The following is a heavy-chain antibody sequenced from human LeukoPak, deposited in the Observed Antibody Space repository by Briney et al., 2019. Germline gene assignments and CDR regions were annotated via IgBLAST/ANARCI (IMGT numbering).Heavy chain of an antibody. J-gene: IGHJ5*02. CDR1: GFTFSDYY. CDR3: ARELWQQPDH. CDR2: MSERNDFL. D-gene: IGHD6-13*01. V-gene: IGHV3-11*05. Sequence: GGSLRLSCAASGFTFSDYYMSWIRQAPGPGLEWVSYMSERNDFLNYADSVKGRFTISRDNAKNSLYLQLNSLRVEDTAVYYCARELWQQPDHWGQGTLVTVSS.